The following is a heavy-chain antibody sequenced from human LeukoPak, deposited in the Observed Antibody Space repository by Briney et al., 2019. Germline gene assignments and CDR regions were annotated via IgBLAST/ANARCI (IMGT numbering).Heavy chain of an antibody. V-gene: IGHV4-4*02. J-gene: IGHJ3*02. CDR3: ARITDRTIIGEIMHGFDI. Sequence: SGTLSLTCAVSGGSISNNNWWSWVRQPPGKGLEWIEEIYHSGNTNYNPSLKSRGTISVDTSNNQFSLRLSSVTAADTAVYYCARITDRTIIGEIMHGFDIWGQGTPVTVSS. CDR1: GGSISNNNW. CDR2: IYHSGNT. D-gene: IGHD3-3*01.